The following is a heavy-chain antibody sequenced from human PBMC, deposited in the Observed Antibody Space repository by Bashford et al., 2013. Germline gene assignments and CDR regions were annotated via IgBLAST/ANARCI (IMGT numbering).Heavy chain of an antibody. CDR1: GDSIRSSGHY. J-gene: IGHJ4*02. CDR3: ARSSAIPFDY. CDR2: LLHGVT. D-gene: IGHD6-6*01. V-gene: IGHV4-31*03. Sequence: SETLSLTCKVSGDSIRSSGHYWDLGFASTQGRGPGLDWIHLLHGVTHYNPSLRSRITMSIDTSKNHFSLNLNSVTAADTALYFCARSSAIPFDYWGQGTLVTVSS.